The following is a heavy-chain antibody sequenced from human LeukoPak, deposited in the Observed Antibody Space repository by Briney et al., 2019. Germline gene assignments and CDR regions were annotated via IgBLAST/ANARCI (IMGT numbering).Heavy chain of an antibody. D-gene: IGHD3-22*01. V-gene: IGHV1-18*01. CDR3: ARPPYPYYYDSSDEWAFDI. CDR1: GYTFTSYG. CDR2: ISAYNGNT. J-gene: IGHJ3*02. Sequence: ASVTVSCKASGYTFTSYGISWVRQAPGQGLEWMGWISAYNGNTNYAQKLQGRVTMTTDTSTSTAYMELRSLRSDDSAVYYCARPPYPYYYDSSDEWAFDIWGQGTMVTVSS.